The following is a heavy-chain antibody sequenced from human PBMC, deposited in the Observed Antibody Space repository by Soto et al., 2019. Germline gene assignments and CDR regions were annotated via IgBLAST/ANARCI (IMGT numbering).Heavy chain of an antibody. CDR2: TYYRSKWYY. CDR1: GDSVSSNSAG. CDR3: ARGEQYSGRIFDY. Sequence: PSQTLSLTCALTGDSVSSNSAGWSWVRQSPSRGLEWLGRTYYRSKWYYEYAVSVRGRIIINPDTSKSQYSLQLNSVTPEDTAVYFCARGEQYSGRIFDYWGQGTLVTVSS. D-gene: IGHD1-26*01. V-gene: IGHV6-1*01. J-gene: IGHJ4*01.